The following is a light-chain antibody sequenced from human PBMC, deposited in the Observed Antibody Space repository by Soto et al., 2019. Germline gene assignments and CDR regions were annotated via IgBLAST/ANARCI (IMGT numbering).Light chain of an antibody. Sequence: EIVLTQSPGTLSLSPGARAPLSCRASQSVSSSYLAWYQQKPGQAPRLLIYGASGRATGIPDRFSGSGSGTDFTLTISSLQSEDFAVYYCQQYNNWPPLTFGQGTRLEIK. V-gene: IGKV3-20*01. CDR3: QQYNNWPPLT. CDR1: QSVSSSY. CDR2: GAS. J-gene: IGKJ5*01.